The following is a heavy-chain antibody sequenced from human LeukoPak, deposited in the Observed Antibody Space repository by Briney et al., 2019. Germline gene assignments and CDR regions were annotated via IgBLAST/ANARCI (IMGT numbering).Heavy chain of an antibody. CDR2: IYHSGST. D-gene: IGHD3-22*01. CDR1: GGSISSSNW. J-gene: IGHJ3*01. CDR3: ASDYYDSSGYLSL. Sequence: SGTLSLTCAVSGGSISSSNWWSWVRQPPGKGLEWIGEIYHSGSTNYNPSLKSRVTISVDKSKNQFSLKLSSVTAADTAVYYCASDYYDSSGYLSLWGQGTMVTVSS. V-gene: IGHV4-4*02.